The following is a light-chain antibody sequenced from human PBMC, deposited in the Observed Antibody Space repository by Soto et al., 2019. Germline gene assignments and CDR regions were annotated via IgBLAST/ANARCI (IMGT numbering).Light chain of an antibody. V-gene: IGKV1-9*01. Sequence: IQLTQSPSSLSASLGDRVTITCRASLGINRFLSWYQQKPGKAPKLLIYAASTLQSGVPSRFSGRGSGTEFTLTISNLQPGDSALYFCQESYSTPLAFGGGTKVDIK. CDR2: AAS. CDR3: QESYSTPLA. J-gene: IGKJ4*01. CDR1: LGINRF.